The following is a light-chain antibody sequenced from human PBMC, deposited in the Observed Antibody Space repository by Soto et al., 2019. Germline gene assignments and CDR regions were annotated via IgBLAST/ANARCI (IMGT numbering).Light chain of an antibody. CDR3: QEYNTWPWT. V-gene: IGKV3-15*01. Sequence: ILMTQSPASLSVSPGERATLSCRASQSVNNNLAWYQQKLGQAPRVLIYGASTRATGIPARFTGSGSGTEFILTITSLQSEDSAVYYCQEYNTWPWTFGQGTKVDIK. CDR2: GAS. CDR1: QSVNNN. J-gene: IGKJ1*01.